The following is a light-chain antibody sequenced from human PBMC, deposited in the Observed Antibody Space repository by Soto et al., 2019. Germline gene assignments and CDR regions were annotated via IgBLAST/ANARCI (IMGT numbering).Light chain of an antibody. CDR2: DVS. J-gene: IGLJ2*01. CDR1: SSDVGGYNY. CDR3: SSFARSSTLV. Sequence: QSALTQPASVSASPGQSVSISCTGTSSDVGGYNYVSWYQHYPVKAPKLIIYDVSNRPSGISNRFSGSKSGNTASLTISGLQAEDEADYYCSSFARSSTLVFGGGTQLTVL. V-gene: IGLV2-14*03.